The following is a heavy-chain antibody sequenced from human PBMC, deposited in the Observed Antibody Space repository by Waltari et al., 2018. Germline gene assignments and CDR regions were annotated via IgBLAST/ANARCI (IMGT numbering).Heavy chain of an antibody. J-gene: IGHJ6*02. D-gene: IGHD5-12*01. Sequence: EVQLVESGGGLVKPGGSLRLSCAASGFTFSSYSMTWFRQAPGTGLEWVSSISSSSSYIYYADSVKGRFTISRDNAKNSLYLQMNSLRAEDTAVYYCARQMPSYGGYASLGGVDVWGQGTTVTVSS. V-gene: IGHV3-21*01. CDR2: ISSSSSYI. CDR3: ARQMPSYGGYASLGGVDV. CDR1: GFTFSSYS.